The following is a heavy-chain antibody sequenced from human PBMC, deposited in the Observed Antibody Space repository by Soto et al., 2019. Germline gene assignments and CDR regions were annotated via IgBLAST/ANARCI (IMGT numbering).Heavy chain of an antibody. J-gene: IGHJ6*02. CDR2: IDPSDSYT. CDR1: GYSFTSYW. V-gene: IGHV5-10-1*01. Sequence: GESLKISCKGSGYSFTSYWISWVRQMPGKGLEWMGRIDPSDSYTNYSPSFQGHVTISADKSISTAYLQWSSPKASDTAMYYCARHSPRDGYGYCGMDVWGQGTTVTVSS. CDR3: ARHSPRDGYGYCGMDV. D-gene: IGHD5-12*01.